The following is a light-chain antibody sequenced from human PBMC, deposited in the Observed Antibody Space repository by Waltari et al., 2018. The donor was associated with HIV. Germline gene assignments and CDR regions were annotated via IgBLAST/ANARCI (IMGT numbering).Light chain of an antibody. CDR2: KAS. CDR3: QQYNSYSRT. V-gene: IGKV1-5*03. Sequence: DIQMTQSPSTLSASVGDRVTITCRARQTISTSLAWYQQKPGKAPKVLIYKASSLESGVPSRFSGSGSGTEFTLTISSLQPDDVATYYCQQYNSYSRTFGQGTKVEIK. CDR1: QTISTS. J-gene: IGKJ1*01.